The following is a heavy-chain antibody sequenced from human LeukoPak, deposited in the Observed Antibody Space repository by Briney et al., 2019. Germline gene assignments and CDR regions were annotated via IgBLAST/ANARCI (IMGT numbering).Heavy chain of an antibody. Sequence: PGGSLRLSCAASGFTFSSFAMSWVRQAPGKGLEWVSLITGRGNTYYADSVKGRFTISRDNYKNMLYLQMNSLRAEDTALYFCAKGRDSGWYAWFDPWGQGTVVTVSS. CDR3: AKGRDSGWYAWFDP. CDR1: GFTFSSFA. CDR2: ITGRGNT. J-gene: IGHJ5*02. D-gene: IGHD6-19*01. V-gene: IGHV3-23*01.